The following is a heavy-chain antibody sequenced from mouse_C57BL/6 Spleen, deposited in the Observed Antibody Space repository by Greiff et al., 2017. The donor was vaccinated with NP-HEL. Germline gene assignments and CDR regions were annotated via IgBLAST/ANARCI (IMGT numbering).Heavy chain of an antibody. V-gene: IGHV5-9-1*02. CDR3: TREGYGSSRFAY. CDR1: GFTFSSYA. Sequence: EVHLVESGEGLVKPGGSLKLSCAASGFTFSSYAMSWVRQTPEKRLEWVAYISSGGDYIYYADTVKGRFTISRDNARNTLYLQMSSLKSEDTAMDYCTREGYGSSRFAYWGQGTLVTVSA. D-gene: IGHD1-1*01. CDR2: ISSGGDYI. J-gene: IGHJ3*01.